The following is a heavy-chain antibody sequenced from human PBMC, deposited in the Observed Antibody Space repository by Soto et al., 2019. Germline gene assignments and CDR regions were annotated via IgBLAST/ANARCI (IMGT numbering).Heavy chain of an antibody. V-gene: IGHV4-34*01. Sequence: SETLSLTCAVYGGCFSGYYWSWIRQPPEKGLEWIGEINHSGSTNYNPSLKSRVTISVDTSKNQFSLKLSSVTAADTAVYYCARDVVVVAATTQNWFDPWGQGTLVTVSS. CDR3: ARDVVVVAATTQNWFDP. CDR2: INHSGST. J-gene: IGHJ5*02. CDR1: GGCFSGYY. D-gene: IGHD2-15*01.